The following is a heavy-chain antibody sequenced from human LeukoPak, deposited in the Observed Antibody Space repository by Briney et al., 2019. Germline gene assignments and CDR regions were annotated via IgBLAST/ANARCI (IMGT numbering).Heavy chain of an antibody. Sequence: SETLSLTCAVYGGSFSGYYWSWIRQPPGKGLEWIGEINHSGSTNCNPSLKSRVTISVDTSKNQFSLKLSSVTAADTAVYYCARQMATIRPWFDPWGQGTLVTVSS. J-gene: IGHJ5*02. CDR1: GGSFSGYY. V-gene: IGHV4-34*01. CDR3: ARQMATIRPWFDP. CDR2: INHSGST. D-gene: IGHD5-24*01.